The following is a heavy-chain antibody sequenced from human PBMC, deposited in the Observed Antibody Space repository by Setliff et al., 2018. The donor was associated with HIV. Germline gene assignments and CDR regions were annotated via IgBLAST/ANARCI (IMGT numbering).Heavy chain of an antibody. CDR1: GFTFSSYA. Sequence: QSGGSLRLSCAASGFTFSSYAMSWVRQAPGKGLEWVSAISRGSSTILYADSVKGRFTISRDNAKNSLYLQMNSLRAEDTAVYYCARDFIYSYGADFDYWGQGTLVTVSS. CDR2: ISRGSSTI. J-gene: IGHJ4*02. V-gene: IGHV3-48*01. CDR3: ARDFIYSYGADFDY. D-gene: IGHD5-18*01.